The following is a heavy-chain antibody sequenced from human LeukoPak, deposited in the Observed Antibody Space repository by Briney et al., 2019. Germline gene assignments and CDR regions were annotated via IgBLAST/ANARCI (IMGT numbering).Heavy chain of an antibody. J-gene: IGHJ3*02. CDR2: ISTRSGTI. Sequence: PGGSLRLSCGASGFSFGSYSMNWVRQAPGEGLEWVSYISTRSGTISYADSVKGRFTISSDNAKNSLYLQMNSLRDEDTAVYFWARDTEFAFDIWGQGTMVTVSS. CDR1: GFSFGSYS. CDR3: ARDTEFAFDI. V-gene: IGHV3-48*02.